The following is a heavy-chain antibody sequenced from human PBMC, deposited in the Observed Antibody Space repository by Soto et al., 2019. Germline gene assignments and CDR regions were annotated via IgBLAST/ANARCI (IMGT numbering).Heavy chain of an antibody. Sequence: SSETLSLTCTVSGGSISSYYWSWIRQPPGKGLEWIGYIYYSGSTNYNPSLKSRVTISVDTSKNQFSLKLSSVTAADTAVYYCGSLASGSYSGGWFDPWGQGTLVTVSS. V-gene: IGHV4-59*01. D-gene: IGHD1-26*01. CDR3: GSLASGSYSGGWFDP. CDR2: IYYSGST. J-gene: IGHJ5*02. CDR1: GGSISSYY.